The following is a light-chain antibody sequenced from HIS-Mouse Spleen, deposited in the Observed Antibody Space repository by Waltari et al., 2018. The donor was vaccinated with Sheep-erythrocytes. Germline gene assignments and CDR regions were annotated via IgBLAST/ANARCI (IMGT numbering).Light chain of an antibody. CDR2: DAS. CDR3: QQYDNLLT. Sequence: DIQMTQSTFFMSASVGDRVTITCQASQDISNYLNWYQQKPGKAPKLLIYDASNLETGVPSRFSGSGSETDFTFTISSLQPEDIATYYCQQYDNLLTFGGGTKVEIK. J-gene: IGKJ4*01. CDR1: QDISNY. V-gene: IGKV1-33*01.